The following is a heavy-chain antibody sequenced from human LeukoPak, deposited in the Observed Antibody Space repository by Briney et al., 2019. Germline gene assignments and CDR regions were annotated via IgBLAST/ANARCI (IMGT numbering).Heavy chain of an antibody. CDR1: GFTVSSNF. Sequence: PGGSLRLSCAASGFTVSSNFMSWVRQAPGKGLEWVSVIYGGGSTYYADSVKGRFTISRDITKNTLYLQMNTLRVEDTAVYYCVAANPNSDYWGQGTLVTVSS. V-gene: IGHV3-53*01. J-gene: IGHJ4*02. D-gene: IGHD2-15*01. CDR2: IYGGGST. CDR3: VAANPNSDY.